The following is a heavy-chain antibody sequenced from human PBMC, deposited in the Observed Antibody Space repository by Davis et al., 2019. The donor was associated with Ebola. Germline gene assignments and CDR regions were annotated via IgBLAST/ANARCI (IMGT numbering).Heavy chain of an antibody. V-gene: IGHV3-30*02. CDR1: GFTFSSYG. CDR3: AKGWGSGSYYR. J-gene: IGHJ4*02. Sequence: GEPLKISCAASGFTFSSYGMHWVRQAPGKGLEWVAFIRYDGSKKYYADSVKGRFTISRDNSKNTLYLQMNSLRAEDTTVYYCAKGWGSGSYYRWGQGTLVTVSS. D-gene: IGHD3-10*01. CDR2: IRYDGSKK.